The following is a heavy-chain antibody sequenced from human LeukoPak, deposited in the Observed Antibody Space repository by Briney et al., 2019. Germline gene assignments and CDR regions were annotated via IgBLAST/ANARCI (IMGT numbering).Heavy chain of an antibody. V-gene: IGHV3-43*02. J-gene: IGHJ4*02. CDR3: ATSDFAAHFDY. Sequence: GGSRRLSCAASGFTFDDYAMHWVRQAPGKGLEGVSLISGDGGSTYYADSVKGRFTISRDNNKNSLYLQMNSLGTEDTALYYCATSDFAAHFDYWGQGTLVTVSS. CDR2: ISGDGGST. CDR1: GFTFDDYA. D-gene: IGHD2/OR15-2a*01.